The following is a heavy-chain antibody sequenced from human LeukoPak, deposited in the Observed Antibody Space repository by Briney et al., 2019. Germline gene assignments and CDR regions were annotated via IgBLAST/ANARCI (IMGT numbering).Heavy chain of an antibody. J-gene: IGHJ4*02. V-gene: IGHV1-24*01. D-gene: IGHD3-22*01. Sequence: ASVKVSCKVSGYTLTELSMHWVRQAPGKGLEWMGGFDPEDGETIYAQKFQGRVTMTEDTSTDTAYMELSSLRSEDTAVYYCANAEHYYDSSGLSYYFGYWGQGTLVTVSS. CDR1: GYTLTELS. CDR2: FDPEDGET. CDR3: ANAEHYYDSSGLSYYFGY.